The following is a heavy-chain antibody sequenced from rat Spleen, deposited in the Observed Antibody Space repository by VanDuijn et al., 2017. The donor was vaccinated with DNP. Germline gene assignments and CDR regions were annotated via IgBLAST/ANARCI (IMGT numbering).Heavy chain of an antibody. CDR2: IGSPAYAP. V-gene: IGHV5-25*01. CDR3: ARPDS. J-gene: IGHJ2*01. D-gene: IGHD1-6*01. Sequence: EVQLVESGGGLVQPGRSLKLSCAASGFTFSAYYMAWVRQAPAKGLEWVAYIGSPAYAPYYTDSVKGRFAISRDNAKSTLYLQMNSLRSEDMATYYCARPDSWGQGVMVTVSA. CDR1: GFTFSAYY.